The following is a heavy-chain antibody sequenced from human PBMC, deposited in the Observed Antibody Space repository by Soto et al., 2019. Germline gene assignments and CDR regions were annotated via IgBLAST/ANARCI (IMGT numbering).Heavy chain of an antibody. D-gene: IGHD3-3*01. Sequence: GESLKISCRTSGTNYWIAWVRQRPGKGLEWLGIIYPGDSDTRYSPSFQGQVTISADKSINTTYLRWSTLKASDSGIYFCAMGYYSFWSGPLDYWGQGTLVTVSS. V-gene: IGHV5-51*01. CDR2: IYPGDSDT. CDR3: AMGYYSFWSGPLDY. J-gene: IGHJ4*02. CDR1: GTNYW.